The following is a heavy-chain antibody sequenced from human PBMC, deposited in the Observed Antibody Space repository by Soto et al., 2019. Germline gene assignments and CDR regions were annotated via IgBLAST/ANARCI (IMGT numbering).Heavy chain of an antibody. V-gene: IGHV4-39*01. CDR3: SRRAPEGFDP. J-gene: IGHJ5*02. CDR2: INYSGST. Sequence: SETLSLTCGVSGGSFGSSAYYWGWIRQAPGKGLEWIGSINYSGSTYYNPSLKSRVTISVDTSRNQFSLKLSSVTAADTALYYCSRRAPEGFDPWGQGTLVTVPQ. CDR1: GGSFGSSAYY.